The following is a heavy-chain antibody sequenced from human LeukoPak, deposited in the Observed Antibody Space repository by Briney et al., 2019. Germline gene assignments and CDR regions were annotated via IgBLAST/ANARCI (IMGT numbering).Heavy chain of an antibody. Sequence: GASVKVSCKASGYTFTSYGISWVRQAPGQGLEWMGWISAYNGNTNYAQKLQGRVTMTTDTSTSTAYMELRSLRSDDTAVYYCARDIVMVVGSFYYGMDFWGQGTTVTVSS. J-gene: IGHJ6*02. CDR1: GYTFTSYG. CDR2: ISAYNGNT. V-gene: IGHV1-18*01. D-gene: IGHD2-21*01. CDR3: ARDIVMVVGSFYYGMDF.